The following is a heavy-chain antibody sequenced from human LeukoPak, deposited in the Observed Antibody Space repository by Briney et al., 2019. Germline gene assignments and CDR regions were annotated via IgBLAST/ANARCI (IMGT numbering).Heavy chain of an antibody. J-gene: IGHJ4*02. CDR3: AKVLGYSYGYGAYYFDY. D-gene: IGHD5-18*01. Sequence: GGSLRLSCAASGFTFSSYAMSWVRQAPGKGLEWVSAISGSGGSTYYADSVKGRFTISRDNSKNTLYLQMNSLRAEDTAVYYCAKVLGYSYGYGAYYFDYWGQGTLVTVSS. CDR2: ISGSGGST. CDR1: GFTFSSYA. V-gene: IGHV3-23*01.